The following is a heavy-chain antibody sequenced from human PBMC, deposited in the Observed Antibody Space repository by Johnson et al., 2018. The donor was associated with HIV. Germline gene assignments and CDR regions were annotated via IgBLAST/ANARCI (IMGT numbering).Heavy chain of an antibody. Sequence: VQLMESGGGLIQPGGSLRLSCAASGFTVSSNYMSWVRQAPGKGLEWVSVIYSGGSTYYAGSVKGRFTISRDNSKNPLYLQMNSLRAEDTAVYYCARGERRWLQSGAFDIWGQGTMVTVSS. CDR1: GFTVSSNY. D-gene: IGHD5-24*01. CDR2: IYSGGST. J-gene: IGHJ3*02. V-gene: IGHV3-53*01. CDR3: ARGERRWLQSGAFDI.